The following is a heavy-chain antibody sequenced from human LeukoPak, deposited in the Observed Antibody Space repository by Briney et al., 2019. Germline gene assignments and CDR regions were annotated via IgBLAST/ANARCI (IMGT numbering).Heavy chain of an antibody. D-gene: IGHD5-12*01. V-gene: IGHV3-33*08. CDR2: IWYDGTNK. CDR1: GFTFSSYA. Sequence: GGSLRLSCAASGFTFSSYAMHWVRQAPGKGLEWVAGIWYDGTNKYYVDSVKGRFTISRDNSKNTVYLQVNRLRAEDTAVYYCARGASGYDSDPFDIWGQGTMVTVSS. J-gene: IGHJ3*02. CDR3: ARGASGYDSDPFDI.